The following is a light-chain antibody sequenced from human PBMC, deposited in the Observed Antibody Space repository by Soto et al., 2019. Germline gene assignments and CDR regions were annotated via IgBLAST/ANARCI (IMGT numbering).Light chain of an antibody. Sequence: DIVMTQSPDSLAVSLGERATINCESSQSVLYSSNNKSYLAWYQQKPGQPPKLLIYWASTRESGVPDRFSGSGYGTDFTLTISSLQAEDVAVYYCQQYYSTLFTFGPGTKLDIK. CDR2: WAS. V-gene: IGKV4-1*01. J-gene: IGKJ3*01. CDR3: QQYYSTLFT. CDR1: QSVLYSSNNKSY.